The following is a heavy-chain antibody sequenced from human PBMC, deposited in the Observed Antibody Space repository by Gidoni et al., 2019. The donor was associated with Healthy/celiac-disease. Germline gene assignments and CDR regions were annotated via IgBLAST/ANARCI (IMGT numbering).Heavy chain of an antibody. J-gene: IGHJ6*02. CDR1: GFTFSSYG. CDR2: ISYDGSNK. Sequence: QVQLVESGGGVVQPGRSLRLSCAASGFTFSSYGIHWVRQAPGKGLEWVAVISYDGSNKYYADSVKGRFTISRDNSKNTLYLQMNSLRAEDTAVYYCAKDRDFWSGYYGGGDGMDVWGQGTTVTVSS. V-gene: IGHV3-30*18. CDR3: AKDRDFWSGYYGGGDGMDV. D-gene: IGHD3-3*01.